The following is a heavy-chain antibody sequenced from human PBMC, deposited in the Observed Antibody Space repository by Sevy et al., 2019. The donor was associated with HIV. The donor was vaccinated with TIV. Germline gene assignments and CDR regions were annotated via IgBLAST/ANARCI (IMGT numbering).Heavy chain of an antibody. Sequence: PSETLSLTCAVYGGSFSGYYWSWIRQPPGKGLEWIGEINHSGSTNYNPSLKSRVTISVDTSKNQFSLKLSSVTAADTAVYYCARADYSKGYYGMDVWGQGTTVTVSS. CDR2: INHSGST. V-gene: IGHV4-34*01. J-gene: IGHJ6*02. D-gene: IGHD4-4*01. CDR1: GGSFSGYY. CDR3: ARADYSKGYYGMDV.